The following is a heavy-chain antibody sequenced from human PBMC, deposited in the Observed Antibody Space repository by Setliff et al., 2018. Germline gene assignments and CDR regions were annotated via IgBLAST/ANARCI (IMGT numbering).Heavy chain of an antibody. Sequence: NPSETLSLTCTVSGGSISSYYWSWIRQPPGKGLEWIGYINYSGSTNYNPSLKSRVTISEDMSKNQFSLKVSSVTAADTAIYYCALSSSWFKDFQHWGQGTLVTVSS. J-gene: IGHJ1*01. CDR3: ALSSSWFKDFQH. V-gene: IGHV4-59*01. CDR2: INYSGST. CDR1: GGSISSYY. D-gene: IGHD6-13*01.